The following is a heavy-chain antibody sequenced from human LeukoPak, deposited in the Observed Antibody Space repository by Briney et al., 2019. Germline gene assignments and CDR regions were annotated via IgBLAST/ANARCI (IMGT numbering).Heavy chain of an antibody. D-gene: IGHD6-13*01. V-gene: IGHV3-53*01. CDR1: GFTFSSYG. J-gene: IGHJ3*02. Sequence: PGGTLRLSCAASGFTFSSYGMSWVRQAPGKGLEWVSVIYSGGSTYYADSVKGRFTISRDNSKNTLYLQMNSLRAEDTAVYYCARSYSSTWDDAFDIWGQGTMVTVSS. CDR3: ARSYSSTWDDAFDI. CDR2: IYSGGST.